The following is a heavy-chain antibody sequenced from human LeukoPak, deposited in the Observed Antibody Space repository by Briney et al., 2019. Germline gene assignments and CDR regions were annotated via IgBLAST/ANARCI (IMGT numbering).Heavy chain of an antibody. CDR1: GYTFTSYD. CDR3: ASGTEAVAVLGY. V-gene: IGHV1-8*03. Sequence: ASVKVSCKASGYTFTSYDINWVRQATGQGLEWMGWMNPNSGNTGYAQKFQGRVTITRNTSISTAYMELSSLRSEDTAVYYCASGTEAVAVLGYWGQGTLVTVSS. CDR2: MNPNSGNT. D-gene: IGHD6-19*01. J-gene: IGHJ4*02.